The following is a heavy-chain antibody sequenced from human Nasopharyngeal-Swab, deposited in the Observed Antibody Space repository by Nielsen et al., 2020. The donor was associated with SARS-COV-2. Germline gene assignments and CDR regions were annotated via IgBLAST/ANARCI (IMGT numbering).Heavy chain of an antibody. V-gene: IGHV3-23*01. D-gene: IGHD2-2*01. CDR1: GFTFSSYA. CDR2: ISGSGGST. CDR3: AKVGELLLTDWYFDL. Sequence: GESLKISCAASGFTFSSYAMSWVRQAPGKGLEWVSAISGSGGSTYYADSVKGRFTISRGNSKNTLYLQMNSLRAEDTAVYYCAKVGELLLTDWYFDLWGRGTLVTVSS. J-gene: IGHJ2*01.